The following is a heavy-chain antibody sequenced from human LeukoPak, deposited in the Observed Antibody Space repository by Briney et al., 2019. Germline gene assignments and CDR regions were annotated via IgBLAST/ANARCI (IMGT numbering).Heavy chain of an antibody. CDR1: GYSFTTYW. J-gene: IGHJ4*02. CDR2: IYPGDSDT. D-gene: IGHD5-24*01. Sequence: GESLKISCKGSGYSFTTYWIAWVRQMPGKGLEWMGVIYPGDSDTRYSPSFQGQVTISADKSISTAYLQWSSLKASDTAMYYCAISSEMATIIFDYWGQGTLVTVSS. CDR3: AISSEMATIIFDY. V-gene: IGHV5-51*01.